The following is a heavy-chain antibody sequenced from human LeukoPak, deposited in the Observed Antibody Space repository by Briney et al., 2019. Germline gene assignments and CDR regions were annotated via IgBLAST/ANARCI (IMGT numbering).Heavy chain of an antibody. D-gene: IGHD3-9*01. CDR3: ARGTDYDILTGYYNDYYYYGMDV. J-gene: IGHJ6*02. CDR2: INHSGST. V-gene: IGHV4-34*01. CDR1: GGSFSGYY. Sequence: PSETLSLTCAVYGGSFSGYYWSWIRQPPGKGLEWIGEINHSGSTNYNPSLKSRVTISVDTSKNQFSLKLSSVTAADTAVYYCARGTDYDILTGYYNDYYYYGMDVWGQGTTVTVSS.